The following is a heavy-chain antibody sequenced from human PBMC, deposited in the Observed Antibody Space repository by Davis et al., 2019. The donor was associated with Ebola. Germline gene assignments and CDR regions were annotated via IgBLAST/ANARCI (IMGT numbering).Heavy chain of an antibody. D-gene: IGHD1-26*01. CDR2: IIPIFGTT. V-gene: IGHV1-69*13. CDR1: GNTISTYT. CDR3: ARGYSGNYAYYFDS. Sequence: SVKVSCKASGNTISTYTIDWVRQAPGQGLEWMGGIIPIFGTTDYAQKFQGRVTVTADESTRTAYMELSRLTSEDTAMYYCARGYSGNYAYYFDSWGQGTLVTVSS. J-gene: IGHJ4*02.